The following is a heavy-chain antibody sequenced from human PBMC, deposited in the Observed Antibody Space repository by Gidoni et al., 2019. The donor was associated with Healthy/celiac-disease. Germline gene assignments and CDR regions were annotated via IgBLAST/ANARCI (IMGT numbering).Heavy chain of an antibody. V-gene: IGHV3-23*01. CDR3: AKQKGITIFSPMNFDY. CDR1: GFPFSRYA. Sequence: EVQLLESGGGLVQPGGSLRLSCAASGFPFSRYAMIWVRQAPGKGLEWVSAISGSGGSTYYADSVKGRFTISRDNSKNTLYLQMNSLRAEDTAVYYCAKQKGITIFSPMNFDYWGQGTLVTVSS. J-gene: IGHJ4*02. D-gene: IGHD3-9*01. CDR2: ISGSGGST.